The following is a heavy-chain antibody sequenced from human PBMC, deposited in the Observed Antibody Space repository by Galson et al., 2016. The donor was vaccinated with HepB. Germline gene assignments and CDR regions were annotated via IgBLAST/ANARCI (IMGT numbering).Heavy chain of an antibody. D-gene: IGHD2-15*01. CDR2: VTDNSDNK. V-gene: IGHV3-21*01. CDR1: GFTFSSYN. Sequence: SLRLSCAASGFTFSSYNMNWVRQAPGKGLEWVSSVTDNSDNKNYSDSVKGRFTISSDNAKHLLYLQMNSLRAEDTAVDYCAREEEGLVIAGTLRYWGHGTLVTVSS. J-gene: IGHJ4*01. CDR3: AREEEGLVIAGTLRY.